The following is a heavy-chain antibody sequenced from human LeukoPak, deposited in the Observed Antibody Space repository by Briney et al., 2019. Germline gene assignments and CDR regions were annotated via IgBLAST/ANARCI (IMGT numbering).Heavy chain of an antibody. V-gene: IGHV3-74*01. D-gene: IGHD3-22*01. Sequence: PGGSLRLSCAASGFTFSSNLMHWVRQGPGKGLVWVSHINSDGRSTRYADSVKGRFTISRDNAKNTLYLQMNSLRAEDTAVYFCAAGSSGYDDAFDIWGQGTMVTVSS. CDR1: GFTFSSNL. CDR2: INSDGRST. J-gene: IGHJ3*02. CDR3: AAGSSGYDDAFDI.